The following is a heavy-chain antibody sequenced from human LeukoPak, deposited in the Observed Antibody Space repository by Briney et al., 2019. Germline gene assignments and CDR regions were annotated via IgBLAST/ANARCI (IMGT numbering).Heavy chain of an antibody. Sequence: ASVKVSCKASGYTFISYGISWVRQAPGQGLEWMGWISAYDGNTNYAQKLQGRVTMTRDTSTSTAYMELRSLRSDDTAVYYCARDSKGYCTNGVCYIEYWGQGTLVTVSS. CDR1: GYTFISYG. CDR3: ARDSKGYCTNGVCYIEY. D-gene: IGHD2-8*01. V-gene: IGHV1-18*01. CDR2: ISAYDGNT. J-gene: IGHJ4*02.